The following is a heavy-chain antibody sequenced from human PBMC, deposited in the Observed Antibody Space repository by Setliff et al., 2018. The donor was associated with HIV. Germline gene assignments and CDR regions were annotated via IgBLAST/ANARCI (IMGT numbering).Heavy chain of an antibody. CDR2: IHTSGSS. Sequence: SETLSLTCTVSGGSISSGSYYWSRIRQPAGKGLEWIGHIHTSGSSSYNPSLKSRVIISLDTSKNQISLKLNSVTAADTAVYYCARDLLGSSSLVDYWGQGTLVTVSS. D-gene: IGHD6-6*01. V-gene: IGHV4-61*09. CDR1: GGSISSGSYY. CDR3: ARDLLGSSSLVDY. J-gene: IGHJ4*02.